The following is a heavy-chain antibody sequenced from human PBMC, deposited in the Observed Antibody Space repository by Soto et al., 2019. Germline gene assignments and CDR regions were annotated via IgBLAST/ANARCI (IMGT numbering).Heavy chain of an antibody. V-gene: IGHV3-9*01. Sequence: GGSLRLSCVASGFTFEDHAMHWVRQGPGKGLEWVSVISWNSDIIVYADSVKGRFTMSRDNVKNSLYLQMSSLRSEDTAASYCVRAIAHYHFRGNHERGLDVGGQGTTVTVSS. CDR3: VRAIAHYHFRGNHERGLDV. CDR1: GFTFEDHA. D-gene: IGHD3-10*02. CDR2: ISWNSDII. J-gene: IGHJ6*02.